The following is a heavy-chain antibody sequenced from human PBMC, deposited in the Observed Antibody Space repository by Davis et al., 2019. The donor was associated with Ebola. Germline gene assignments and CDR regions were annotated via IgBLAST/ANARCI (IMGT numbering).Heavy chain of an antibody. Sequence: HTGGSLRLSCAASGFIFSDYWMNWVRQTPGKGLVWVSRITNDGTRTSYADSVQGRFTISRDNAKNTLFLLLNSLRVEDTAIYYCARREAASIDYWGQGTLVTVSS. CDR3: ARREAASIDY. J-gene: IGHJ4*02. CDR1: GFIFSDYW. D-gene: IGHD6-25*01. V-gene: IGHV3-74*01. CDR2: ITNDGTRT.